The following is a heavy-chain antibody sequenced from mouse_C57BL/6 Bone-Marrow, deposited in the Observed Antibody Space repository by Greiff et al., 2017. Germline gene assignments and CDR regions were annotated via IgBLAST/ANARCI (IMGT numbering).Heavy chain of an antibody. J-gene: IGHJ2*01. CDR1: GYTFTSYW. Sequence: QVQLQQPGTELVKPGASVKLSCKASGYTFTSYWMHWVKQRPGQGLEWIGNINPSNGGTNYNEKFKSKATMTVDKASSTAYMQLSNLTAEDSAVYDCARKGSAGCAYGGQGTTLTVSA. CDR2: INPSNGGT. CDR3: ARKGSAGCAY. D-gene: IGHD6-1*01. V-gene: IGHV1-53*01.